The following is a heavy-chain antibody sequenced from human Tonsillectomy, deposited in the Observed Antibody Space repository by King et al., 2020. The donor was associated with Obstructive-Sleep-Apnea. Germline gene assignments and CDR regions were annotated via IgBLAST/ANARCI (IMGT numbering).Heavy chain of an antibody. J-gene: IGHJ4*02. CDR2: ISGSGGST. V-gene: IGHV3-23*04. CDR1: GFTFSSYA. D-gene: IGHD2-2*01. CDR3: AKDREIVVVPAAIAYYFDY. Sequence: DVQLVQSGGGLVQPGGSLRLSCAASGFTFSSYAMSWVRQAPGKGLEWCSAISGSGGSTYYADSVKGRFTISRDNSKNTLYLQMNSLRAEDTAVYYCAKDREIVVVPAAIAYYFDYWGQGTLVTVSS.